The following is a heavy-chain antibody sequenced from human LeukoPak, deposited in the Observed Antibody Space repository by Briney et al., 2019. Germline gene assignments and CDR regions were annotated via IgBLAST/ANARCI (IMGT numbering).Heavy chain of an antibody. V-gene: IGHV3-30*02. CDR3: AKDGGGGTYSFDH. Sequence: GGSLRLSCAVSGFTFSANNMHWVRQAPGKGLEWVTFIDHDGSQKFYADSVKGRFTISRDNSKNALYLHINSLRPEDTAVYYCAKDGGGGTYSFDHWGQGSLVTVSS. CDR1: GFTFSANN. J-gene: IGHJ4*02. D-gene: IGHD3-16*01. CDR2: IDHDGSQK.